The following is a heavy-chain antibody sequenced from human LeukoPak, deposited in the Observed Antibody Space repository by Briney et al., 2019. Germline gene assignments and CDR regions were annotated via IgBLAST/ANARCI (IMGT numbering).Heavy chain of an antibody. CDR2: MNPNSGNT. CDR3: ARGVDYYNWFDP. Sequence: ASVKVSCKASGYTFTSYDINWVRQATGQGLEWMGWMNPNSGNTGYAQKFQGRVTMTRYTSISTAYMELSSLRSEDTAVYYCARGVDYYNWFDPWGQGTLVTVSS. J-gene: IGHJ5*02. D-gene: IGHD5-12*01. CDR1: GYTFTSYD. V-gene: IGHV1-8*01.